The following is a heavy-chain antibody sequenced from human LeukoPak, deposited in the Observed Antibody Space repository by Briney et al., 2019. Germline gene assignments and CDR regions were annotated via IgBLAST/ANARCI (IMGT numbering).Heavy chain of an antibody. CDR1: GLTFSSNW. J-gene: IGHJ4*02. Sequence: GGSLRLSCAASGLTFSSNWVKWVRQAPGKGLEWVANINQDGSEKYYVDSVKGRSTISRDNGKNSVYLQMNSLRPEDTAVYYCASGAGAADYWGQGTLVTVSS. D-gene: IGHD4/OR15-4a*01. CDR3: ASGAGAADY. V-gene: IGHV3-7*01. CDR2: INQDGSEK.